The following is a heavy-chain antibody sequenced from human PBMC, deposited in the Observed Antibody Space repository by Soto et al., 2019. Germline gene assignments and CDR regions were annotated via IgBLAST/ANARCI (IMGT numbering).Heavy chain of an antibody. D-gene: IGHD2-15*01. Sequence: QVQLVQSGAEVKKPGSSVKVSCKASGGTFSSYAISWVRQAPGQGLEWMGGIIPIFGTANYAQKFQGRVTITADKSTSTAYMELSSLRSEDTAVYYCARDGTYWSGGSCYSAFDYWGQGTLVTVSS. CDR1: GGTFSSYA. V-gene: IGHV1-69*06. CDR2: IIPIFGTA. J-gene: IGHJ4*02. CDR3: ARDGTYWSGGSCYSAFDY.